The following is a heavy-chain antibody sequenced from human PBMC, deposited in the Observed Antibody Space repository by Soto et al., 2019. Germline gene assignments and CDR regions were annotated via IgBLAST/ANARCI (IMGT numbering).Heavy chain of an antibody. V-gene: IGHV2-5*01. CDR3: AHSSAQQWLISSLDY. J-gene: IGHJ4*02. Sequence: QITLKESGPTLVKPTQTLTLTCTFSGFSLSTSGVGVGWIRQSPGKALEWLALIYWNDDKRYSPSLKSRLTITKDTSKNQVVLTMTNMDPVDTATYYCAHSSAQQWLISSLDYWGQGTLLTVSS. D-gene: IGHD6-19*01. CDR2: IYWNDDK. CDR1: GFSLSTSGVG.